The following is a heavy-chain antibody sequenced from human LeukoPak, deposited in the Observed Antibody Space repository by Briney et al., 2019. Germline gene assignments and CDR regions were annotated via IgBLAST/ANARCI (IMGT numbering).Heavy chain of an antibody. D-gene: IGHD3-10*01. V-gene: IGHV4-34*01. J-gene: IGHJ6*03. CDR3: ASLYYYGSGTTNMDV. CDR2: INHSGST. Sequence: SQTLSLTCAVYGGSFSGYYGSWIRQPPGKGLEGGGEINHSGSTNYNPALKSRVTTSVDTAKNQIPRELSSVTAADTAVYYCASLYYYGSGTTNMDVWGKGTTVTVSS. CDR1: GGSFSGYY.